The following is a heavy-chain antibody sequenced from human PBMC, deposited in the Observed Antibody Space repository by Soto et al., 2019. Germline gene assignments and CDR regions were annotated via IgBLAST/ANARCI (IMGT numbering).Heavy chain of an antibody. D-gene: IGHD6-6*01. Sequence: QVHLVQSGAEVKTPGASVKVSCKASGYTFTDYNIHWVRQAPGQGLEWMGLINPNTGGTKYAQKLQGRVTMTRDTSISTAYMELSSLRSDDTAVYYCARGTGSSWFDPCGQGTLVTVSS. J-gene: IGHJ5*02. CDR1: GYTFTDYN. V-gene: IGHV1-2*02. CDR2: INPNTGGT. CDR3: ARGTGSSWFDP.